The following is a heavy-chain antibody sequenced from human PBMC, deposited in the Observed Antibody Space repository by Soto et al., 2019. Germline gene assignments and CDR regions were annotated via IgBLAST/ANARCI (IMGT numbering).Heavy chain of an antibody. D-gene: IGHD6-19*01. Sequence: QVQLVESGGGVVQPGRSLRLSCAASGFSLSNYGMHWVRQAPGKGLEWVAIIWYDGSKKYYADSVKGRFTISRDNSKNTLSLQMNSLRAEDTAMYYCARESHTYSSGWYPFWGQGTMVTVSS. CDR3: ARESHTYSSGWYPF. V-gene: IGHV3-33*01. J-gene: IGHJ3*01. CDR2: IWYDGSKK. CDR1: GFSLSNYG.